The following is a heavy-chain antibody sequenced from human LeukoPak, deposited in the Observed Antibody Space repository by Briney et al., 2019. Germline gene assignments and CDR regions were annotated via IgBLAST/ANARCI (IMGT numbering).Heavy chain of an antibody. CDR3: ARMPRGPDV. CDR1: GFTFRNYP. D-gene: IGHD2-2*01. Sequence: GGSLRLSCGASGFTFRNYPMHWVRQAPGKGLEWVAVISYDGTNKYYADSVKGRFTISRDNSKNTLYLQMNSLRPEDTAVYYCARMPRGPDVWGKGTTVTVSS. CDR2: ISYDGTNK. J-gene: IGHJ6*04. V-gene: IGHV3-30-3*01.